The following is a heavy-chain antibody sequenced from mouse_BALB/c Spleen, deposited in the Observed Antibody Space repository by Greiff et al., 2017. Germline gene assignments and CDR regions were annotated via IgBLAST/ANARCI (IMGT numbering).Heavy chain of an antibody. J-gene: IGHJ3*01. V-gene: IGHV1S81*02. CDR3: TRGGNYAAD. D-gene: IGHD2-1*01. Sequence: QVQLQQSGAELVKPGASVKLSCKASGYTFTSYYMYWVKQRPGQGLEWIGEINPSNGGTNFNEKFKSKATLTVDKSSSTAYMQLSSLTSEDSAVYYCTRGGNYAADWGEETLGTVSA. CDR2: INPSNGGT. CDR1: GYTFTSYY.